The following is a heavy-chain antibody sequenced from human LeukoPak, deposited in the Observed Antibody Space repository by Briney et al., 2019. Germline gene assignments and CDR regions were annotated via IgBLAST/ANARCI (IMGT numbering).Heavy chain of an antibody. J-gene: IGHJ6*02. CDR2: INPNSGGT. Sequence: ASVKVSCKASGYTFTGYYMHWVRQAPGQGLEWMGWINPNSGGTNYAQKFQGRVTMTRDTSISTAYMELSRLRSDDTAVYYCARGPRGYCSGGSCYSSPKKYGMDVWGQGTTVTVSS. CDR3: ARGPRGYCSGGSCYSSPKKYGMDV. V-gene: IGHV1-2*02. CDR1: GYTFTGYY. D-gene: IGHD2-15*01.